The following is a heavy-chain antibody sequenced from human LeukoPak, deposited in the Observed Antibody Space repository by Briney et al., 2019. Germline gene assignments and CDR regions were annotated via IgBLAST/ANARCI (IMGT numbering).Heavy chain of an antibody. CDR1: GFTLNYYA. V-gene: IGHV3-23*01. J-gene: IGHJ4*02. CDR3: ARKYSGTNPFDY. CDR2: INNSGGST. Sequence: PGGSLRLSCAASGFTLNYYAMSWVRQAPGKGLEWVLIINNSGGSTYYADSVKGRFTISRDLSKNTLYLQMNSLRAEDTALYYCARKYSGTNPFDYWGQGTLVTVSS. D-gene: IGHD1-26*01.